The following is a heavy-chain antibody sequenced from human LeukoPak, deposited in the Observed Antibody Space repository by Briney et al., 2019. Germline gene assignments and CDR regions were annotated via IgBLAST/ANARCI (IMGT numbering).Heavy chain of an antibody. D-gene: IGHD3-16*02. CDR3: ARLGVWGSYRSDY. CDR1: GGSISSSSYY. Sequence: PSETLSLTCTVSGGSISSSSYYWGWIRQPPGKGLELVGSIYYSGSTYYNPSLKSRVTISVDPSQNQFSLKRSSVNPAGPAVYFCARLGVWGSYRSDYWGQGTLVTVSS. CDR2: IYYSGST. V-gene: IGHV4-39*01. J-gene: IGHJ4*02.